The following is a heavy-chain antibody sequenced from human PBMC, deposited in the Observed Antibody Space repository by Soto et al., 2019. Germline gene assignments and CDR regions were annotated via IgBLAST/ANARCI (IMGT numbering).Heavy chain of an antibody. CDR2: ISGSGDST. V-gene: IGHV3-23*01. J-gene: IGHJ1*01. CDR3: AKGVPGIAVAGTGYFQH. Sequence: PGGSLRLCCAASGFTFSSYAMSGVRQAPGKGLEWVSGISGSGDSTYYADSVKGRFTISRDNSKNTLYLQMNSLRAEDTAVYYCAKGVPGIAVAGTGYFQHWGQGTLVTVSS. CDR1: GFTFSSYA. D-gene: IGHD6-19*01.